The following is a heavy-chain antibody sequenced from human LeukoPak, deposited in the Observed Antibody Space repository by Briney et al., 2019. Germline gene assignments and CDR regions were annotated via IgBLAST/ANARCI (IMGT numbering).Heavy chain of an antibody. D-gene: IGHD1/OR15-1a*01. CDR3: ARGPLNTFGVDA. Sequence: PGGSLRLSCAASGLFVSSSYMSWVRQAPGKGLERVSVIYSGGGTYHADSVKGRFTVSKDNSQTTIYLQMNSLRAEDTALYYCARGPLNTFGVDAWGHGTTVTVSS. CDR2: IYSGGGT. CDR1: GLFVSSSY. V-gene: IGHV3-53*01. J-gene: IGHJ6*02.